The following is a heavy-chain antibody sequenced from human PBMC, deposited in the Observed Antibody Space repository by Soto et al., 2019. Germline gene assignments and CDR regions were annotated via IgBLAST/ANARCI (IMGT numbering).Heavy chain of an antibody. D-gene: IGHD1-1*01. CDR1: GGSISNSNYY. Sequence: QLQLQESGPGLVKPSETLSLTCTVSGGSISNSNYYGGWIRQPPGKGLEWIGSIYYSGSTYYNPSLKSRVTISVDTSKNQFSLKLSSVTAADTAVYYCARHGTGGYYYYYYMDVWGKGTTVTVSS. J-gene: IGHJ6*03. CDR2: IYYSGST. V-gene: IGHV4-39*01. CDR3: ARHGTGGYYYYYYMDV.